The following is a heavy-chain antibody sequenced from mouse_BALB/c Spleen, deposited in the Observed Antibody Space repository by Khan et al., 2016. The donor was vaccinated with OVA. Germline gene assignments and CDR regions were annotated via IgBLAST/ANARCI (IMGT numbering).Heavy chain of an antibody. CDR1: GYTFTSYY. D-gene: IGHD2-1*01. Sequence: QVQLKESGAELVKPGASVRLSCKASGYTFTSYYLYWVKQRPGQCLEWIGDINPSNGGTNFNEKFKNKATLTVDKSSSTAYMQLSSLTSEDSAVYYCTRSGYGTFAYWGQGTLVTVSA. CDR2: INPSNGGT. CDR3: TRSGYGTFAY. V-gene: IGHV1S81*02. J-gene: IGHJ3*01.